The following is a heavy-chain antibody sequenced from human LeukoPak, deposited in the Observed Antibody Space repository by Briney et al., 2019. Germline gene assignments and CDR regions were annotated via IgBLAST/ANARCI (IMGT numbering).Heavy chain of an antibody. CDR1: GFTFSSYG. Sequence: GRSLRLSCAASGFTFSSYGMHWVRQAPGKGREWVAVISYDGSNKYYGDSVKGRFTISRDQSKNTLYLQMNSLRAEDTAVYYCAKEKGSDYYYAMDVWGQGTTVTVSS. V-gene: IGHV3-30*18. J-gene: IGHJ6*02. CDR3: AKEKGSDYYYAMDV. CDR2: ISYDGSNK.